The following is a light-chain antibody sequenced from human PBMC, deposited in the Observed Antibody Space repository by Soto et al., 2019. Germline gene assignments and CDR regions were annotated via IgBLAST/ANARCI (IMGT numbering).Light chain of an antibody. Sequence: EIVFTQSPLTLSFYPLEGATLSCRTSLSVSVYLDWYQQKPGQAPRLLISDASNRATGIPARFSGSGSGTDFTLTISSLEPEDFAVYYCHQRQYWPPITFGQGTRLEIK. CDR2: DAS. CDR3: HQRQYWPPIT. J-gene: IGKJ5*01. V-gene: IGKV3-11*01. CDR1: LSVSVY.